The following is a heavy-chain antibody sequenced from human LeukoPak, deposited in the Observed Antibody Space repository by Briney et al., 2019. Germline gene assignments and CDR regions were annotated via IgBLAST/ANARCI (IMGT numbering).Heavy chain of an antibody. CDR2: INHSGST. Sequence: SETLSLTCAVYGGSFSGYYWSWIRQPPGKGLEWIGEINHSGSTNYNPSLKSRVTISVDTSKNQFSLKLSSVTAADTAVYYCARARPKIQLWLRRYFDYWGQGTLVTVSS. D-gene: IGHD5-18*01. V-gene: IGHV4-34*01. CDR3: ARARPKIQLWLRRYFDY. J-gene: IGHJ4*02. CDR1: GGSFSGYY.